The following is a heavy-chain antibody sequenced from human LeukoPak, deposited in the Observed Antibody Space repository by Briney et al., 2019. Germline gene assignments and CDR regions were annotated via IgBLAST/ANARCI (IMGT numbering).Heavy chain of an antibody. D-gene: IGHD3-10*01. CDR3: ARGTRVQLPRYYYHGLAL. CDR2: IWHDGDKN. CDR1: GFTFSSYA. V-gene: IGHV3-33*08. Sequence: GGSLRLSCAASGFTFSSYAMSWVRQAPGKGLEWVAVIWHDGDKNYYSDSVKGRFTASRDNSKNMLFLQMNDLADEDTAVYFCARGTRVQLPRYYYHGLALWGQGTTVIVSS. J-gene: IGHJ6*02.